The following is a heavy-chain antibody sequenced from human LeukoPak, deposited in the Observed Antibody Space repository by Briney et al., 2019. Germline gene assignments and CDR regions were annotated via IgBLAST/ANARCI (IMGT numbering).Heavy chain of an antibody. CDR2: IKQDGSEK. CDR1: GFTFSSYW. D-gene: IGHD4-17*01. J-gene: IGHJ4*02. V-gene: IGHV3-7*03. CDR3: AREVGYYGDYEVY. Sequence: GGSLRLSCAASGFTFSSYWMSWVRQAPGKGLEWVANIKQDGSEKYYVDSVKGRFTISRDNAKNSLYLQMNSLRAEDTAVYYCAREVGYYGDYEVYWGQGTLVIVSS.